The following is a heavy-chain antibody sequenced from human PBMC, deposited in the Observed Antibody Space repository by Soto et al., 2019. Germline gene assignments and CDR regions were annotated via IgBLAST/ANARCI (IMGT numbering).Heavy chain of an antibody. CDR1: GYTFTNYY. J-gene: IGHJ4*02. CDR3: ERESQISGWSWFDY. V-gene: IGHV1-46*01. CDR2: INPSGGST. D-gene: IGHD6-19*01. Sequence: QVQLVQSGAEVKKPGASVKVSCKASGYTFTNYYIHWVRQAPGQGLEWMGMINPSGGSTSYTRRFQGRVTLIRDTSTSTAYMDLCCLRSEDTAVYYCERESQISGWSWFDYWGQGPLLTVAS.